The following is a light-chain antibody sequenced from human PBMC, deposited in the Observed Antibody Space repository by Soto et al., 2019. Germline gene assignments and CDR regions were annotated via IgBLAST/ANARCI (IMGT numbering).Light chain of an antibody. CDR1: QSISSW. CDR3: QQYNSYSWA. V-gene: IGKV1-5*03. CDR2: KAS. J-gene: IGKJ1*01. Sequence: DIQMTQSPSTLSASVGDRVRITCRASQSISSWLAWYQQKPGKAPKLLIYKASSLESGVPSRFSGSGSGTEFTLTISSLQPDDFATYYCQQYNSYSWAFGQGTKVDIK.